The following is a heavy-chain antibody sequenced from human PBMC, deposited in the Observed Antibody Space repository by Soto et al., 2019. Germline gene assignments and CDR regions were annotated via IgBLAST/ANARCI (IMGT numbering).Heavy chain of an antibody. CDR1: GYIFTGYY. CDR2: INPNSGVT. CDR3: ALDGEFGSGTFDP. D-gene: IGHD3-10*01. J-gene: IGHJ5*02. V-gene: IGHV1-2*04. Sequence: GASVKVSCKASGYIFTGYYLHWVRQAPGQGLEWMGWINPNSGVTNYAQKFQGWVTMTRDTSISTAYMELRRLKSDDTAVCYCALDGEFGSGTFDPWGQGTLVTVSS.